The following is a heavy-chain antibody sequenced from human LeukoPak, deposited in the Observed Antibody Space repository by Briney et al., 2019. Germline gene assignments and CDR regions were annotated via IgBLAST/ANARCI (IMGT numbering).Heavy chain of an antibody. CDR3: ARDPDHGGKSTFQD. CDR1: GFSFSSHW. D-gene: IGHD4-23*01. V-gene: IGHV3-74*03. J-gene: IGHJ1*01. Sequence: PGGSLRLSCAASGFSFSSHWMHWVRQAPGKGLEWVSRISGDGSSTAYVDSVKGRFTISRDNAKNPLYLQMNSLRVEDTAVYSCARDPDHGGKSTFQDWGQGTLGTVSS. CDR2: ISGDGSST.